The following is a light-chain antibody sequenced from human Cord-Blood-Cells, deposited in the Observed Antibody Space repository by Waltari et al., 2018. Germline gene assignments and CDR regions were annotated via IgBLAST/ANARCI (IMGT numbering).Light chain of an antibody. CDR3: CSYAGSYV. CDR1: SLDVGGYTY. V-gene: IGLV2-11*01. Sequence: QSALTQPRSVSGSPGQSVTLSRPGPSLDVGGYTYVSWYQQHPGKAPKLMIYDASTRPSGVPDRFSGSKSGNTASLTISGLQAEDEADYYCCSYAGSYVFGTGTKVTVL. J-gene: IGLJ1*01. CDR2: DAS.